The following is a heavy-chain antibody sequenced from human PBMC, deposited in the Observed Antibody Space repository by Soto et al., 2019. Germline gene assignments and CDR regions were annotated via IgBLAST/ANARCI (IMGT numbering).Heavy chain of an antibody. V-gene: IGHV4-39*01. J-gene: IGHJ4*02. CDR2: IYYSGST. CDR3: ARHLYSGESSGYYGY. CDR1: GGSISSSSYY. D-gene: IGHD3-22*01. Sequence: SETLSLTCTVSGGSISSSSYYWGWIRQPPGKGLEWIGSIYYSGSTYYNPSLKSRVTISVDTSKNQFSLKLSSVTAADTAVYYCARHLYSGESSGYYGYWGQGALVTVSS.